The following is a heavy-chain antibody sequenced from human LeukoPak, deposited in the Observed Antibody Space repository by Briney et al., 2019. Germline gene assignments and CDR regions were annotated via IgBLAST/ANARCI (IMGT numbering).Heavy chain of an antibody. V-gene: IGHV1-69*13. Sequence: ASVKVSCKASGGTFSSYAISWVRQAPGQGLEWMGGIIPIFGTANYAQKFQGRVTITADESTSTAYMELSSLRSEDTAVYYCAKGYGDHVYYYYGMDVWGQGTTVTVSS. CDR3: AKGYGDHVYYYYGMDV. J-gene: IGHJ6*02. CDR2: IIPIFGTA. CDR1: GGTFSSYA. D-gene: IGHD4-17*01.